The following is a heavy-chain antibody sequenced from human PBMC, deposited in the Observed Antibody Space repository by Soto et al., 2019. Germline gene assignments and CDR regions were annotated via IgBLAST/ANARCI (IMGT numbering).Heavy chain of an antibody. D-gene: IGHD3-3*01. CDR1: GFTFSSYS. Sequence: PXVALSLTCAASGFTFSSYSMNWVRQAPGKGLEWVSSISSSISYIYYADSVKGRFTISRDNAKNSLYLQMNSLRAEDTAVYYCARDKESYYDFWSGSTDAFDIWGQGTMVPVSS. CDR3: ARDKESYYDFWSGSTDAFDI. CDR2: ISSSISYI. J-gene: IGHJ3*02. V-gene: IGHV3-21*01.